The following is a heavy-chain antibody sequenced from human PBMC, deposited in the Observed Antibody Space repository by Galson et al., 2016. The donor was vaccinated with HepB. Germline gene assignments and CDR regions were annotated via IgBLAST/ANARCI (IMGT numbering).Heavy chain of an antibody. V-gene: IGHV3-74*03. CDR1: GFAFNKYF. D-gene: IGHD2-8*01. CDR3: ARAERHFDTNGNYQFYFDH. CDR2: IDRDARET. J-gene: IGHJ4*02. Sequence: SLRLSCAATGFAFNKYFMHWVRQAPGQGLVWVARIDRDARETTYAGSVKGRFTISRDNARNTLYLQMQSLRVEDTALYYCARAERHFDTNGNYQFYFDHWGQGSLVTVSS.